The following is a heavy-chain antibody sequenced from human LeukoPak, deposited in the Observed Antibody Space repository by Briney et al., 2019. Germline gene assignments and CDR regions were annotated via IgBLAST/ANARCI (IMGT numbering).Heavy chain of an antibody. Sequence: PGGSLRLSCAASGFTFSIYSMKWVRQAPGKGLEWVANIKQDGSEKYYVDSVKGRFTISRDNAKNSLYLQMNSLRAEDTAVYYCARVPYCGGDCYYFDYWGQGTLVTVSS. V-gene: IGHV3-7*05. J-gene: IGHJ4*02. CDR3: ARVPYCGGDCYYFDY. D-gene: IGHD2-21*02. CDR1: GFTFSIYS. CDR2: IKQDGSEK.